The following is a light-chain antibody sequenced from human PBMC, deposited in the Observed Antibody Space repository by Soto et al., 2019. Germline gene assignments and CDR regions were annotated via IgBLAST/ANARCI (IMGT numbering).Light chain of an antibody. Sequence: QSVLTQPASVSGSPGQSITISCTGSSSDIGGYNYVSWYQQFPGKAPKLIIYEVSSRPSGVSFRFSGSKFGNTASLTISGLQAEDESHYYCSSSTASDTLVFGGGTKVTVL. CDR1: SSDIGGYNY. CDR3: SSSTASDTLV. V-gene: IGLV2-14*01. J-gene: IGLJ2*01. CDR2: EVS.